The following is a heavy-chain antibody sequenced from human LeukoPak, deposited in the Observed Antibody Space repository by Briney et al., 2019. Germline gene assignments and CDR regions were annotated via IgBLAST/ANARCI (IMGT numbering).Heavy chain of an antibody. CDR2: FYYSGST. D-gene: IGHD4-23*01. V-gene: IGHV4-39*01. CDR1: GGSISSSSSY. CDR3: AHGDKVDY. Sequence: SETLSLTCTVSGGSISSSSSYWGWFRQPPGKGLEWIGSFYYSGSTYYNPSLKSRVTISIDTSKNRSSLKLSSVTGAGTAIYYCAHGDKVDYWGQGTLVTVST. J-gene: IGHJ4*02.